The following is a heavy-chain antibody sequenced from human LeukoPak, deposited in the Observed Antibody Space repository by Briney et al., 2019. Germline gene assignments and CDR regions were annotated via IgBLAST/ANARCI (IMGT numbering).Heavy chain of an antibody. Sequence: GGSLRLSCSASGFTFSSYSMNWVRQAPGAGLEWLSYISSTSSVLYYADSVKGRFTVSRDSAGNSLYLQMNSLRVEDTAIYYCARAEVYDSVWYGPFDHWGQGALVTVSS. CDR1: GFTFSSYS. CDR2: ISSTSSVL. J-gene: IGHJ4*02. CDR3: ARAEVYDSVWYGPFDH. V-gene: IGHV3-48*04. D-gene: IGHD6-19*01.